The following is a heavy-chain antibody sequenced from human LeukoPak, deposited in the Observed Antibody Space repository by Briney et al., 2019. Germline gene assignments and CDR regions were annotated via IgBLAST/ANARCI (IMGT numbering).Heavy chain of an antibody. CDR2: ISYDGSNK. CDR1: GFTFSSYA. V-gene: IGHV3-30-3*01. D-gene: IGHD3-10*01. J-gene: IGHJ6*02. CDR3: AKDLFPMDRGGMDV. Sequence: PGGSLRLSCAASGFTFSSYAMHWVRQAPGKGLEWVAVISYDGSNKYYADSVKGRFTISRDNSKNTLYLQMNSLRAEDTAVYYCAKDLFPMDRGGMDVWGQGTTVTVSS.